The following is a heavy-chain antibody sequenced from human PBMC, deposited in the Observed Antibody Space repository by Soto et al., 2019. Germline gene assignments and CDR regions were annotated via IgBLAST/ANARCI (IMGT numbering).Heavy chain of an antibody. J-gene: IGHJ4*02. V-gene: IGHV3-74*01. D-gene: IGHD6-19*01. CDR1: GFTFSSYW. Sequence: PGGSLRLSCAASGFTFSSYWMYWVRQAPGKGLVWVSRTNSDGSGTSYADSVKGRFTISRDNAKNTLYLQMNSLRAEDTDVYYCERDSGWSLFDYWGQGTLVTVSS. CDR2: TNSDGSGT. CDR3: ERDSGWSLFDY.